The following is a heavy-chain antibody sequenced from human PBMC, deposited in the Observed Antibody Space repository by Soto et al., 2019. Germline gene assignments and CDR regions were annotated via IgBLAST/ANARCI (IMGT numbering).Heavy chain of an antibody. V-gene: IGHV3-23*01. CDR3: AKGGQQHRPKFYFDS. CDR2: ISGSGTTA. Sequence: DVQLLESGGGLVQPGGSLRLSCAASGFTFSTYAMSWVRQAPGKGLEWVSGISGSGTTAFYPDSVKGRFTISRDTPKNTLFIQMNGLRAEDSAVYFCAKGGQQHRPKFYFDSWGQGILVTVSS. J-gene: IGHJ4*02. D-gene: IGHD6-13*01. CDR1: GFTFSTYA.